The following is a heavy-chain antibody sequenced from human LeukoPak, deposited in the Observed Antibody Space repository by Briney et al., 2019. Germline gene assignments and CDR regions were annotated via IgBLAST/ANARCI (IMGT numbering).Heavy chain of an antibody. CDR1: AFTFRDYN. D-gene: IGHD1-26*01. V-gene: IGHV3-21*01. J-gene: IGHJ4*02. Sequence: GGSLRLSCSASAFTFRDYNMNWVRQAPGKGLEWVSSISYTSTYIYYRVSVKGRFTISRDNAENSLYLEMNSLRVEDTAIYYCVRDRGSYRPIDYWGQGTLVTVSS. CDR2: ISYTSTYI. CDR3: VRDRGSYRPIDY.